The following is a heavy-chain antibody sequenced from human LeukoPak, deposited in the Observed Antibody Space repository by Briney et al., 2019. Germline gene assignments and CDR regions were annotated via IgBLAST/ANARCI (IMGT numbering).Heavy chain of an antibody. CDR3: ARTEFLWFGELLSARFDY. Sequence: ASVKVSCKASGYTFTGYYMHWVRQAPGQGLEWMGWINPNSGGTNYAQKFQGRVTMTRDTSISTAYMELRSLRSDDTAVYYCARTEFLWFGELLSARFDYWGQGTLVTVSS. D-gene: IGHD3-10*01. CDR1: GYTFTGYY. V-gene: IGHV1-2*02. CDR2: INPNSGGT. J-gene: IGHJ4*02.